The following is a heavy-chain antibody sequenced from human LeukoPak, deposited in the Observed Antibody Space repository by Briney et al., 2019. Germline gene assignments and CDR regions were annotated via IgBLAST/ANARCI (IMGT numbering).Heavy chain of an antibody. CDR2: MNPNSGNT. V-gene: IGHV1-8*01. CDR3: ARYVLLWFGEPRFDP. D-gene: IGHD3-10*01. CDR1: GYTFTSYD. Sequence: ASVKVSCKASGYTFTSYDINWVRQATGQGLEWMGRMNPNSGNTGYAQKFQGRVTMTRNTSISTAYMELSSLRSEDTAVYYCARYVLLWFGEPRFDPWGQGTLVTVSS. J-gene: IGHJ5*02.